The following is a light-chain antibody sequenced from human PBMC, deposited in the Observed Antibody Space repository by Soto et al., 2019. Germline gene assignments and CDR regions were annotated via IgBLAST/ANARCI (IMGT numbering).Light chain of an antibody. CDR3: LQDFNYPRT. CDR1: QAIRND. Sequence: ALPMTQSPSSVSAYVGNRVTITCRASQAIRNDLGWYQKKPGKAPKLLIYAASTLQSGVPSRFIGRGSGTDFTLTISSLQPEDIATYYCLQDFNYPRTFGQGTKVEVE. CDR2: AAS. V-gene: IGKV1-6*01. J-gene: IGKJ1*01.